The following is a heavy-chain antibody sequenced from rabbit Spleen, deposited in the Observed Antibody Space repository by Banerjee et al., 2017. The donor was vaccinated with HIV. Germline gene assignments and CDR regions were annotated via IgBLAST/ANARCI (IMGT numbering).Heavy chain of an antibody. CDR1: GFSFSSSYD. CDR2: INAVTGKP. CDR3: ARDSSAYAYYYLDL. Sequence: QEQLVESGGGLVQPEGSLTLTCTASGFSFSSSYDMCWVRQAPGKGLEWIACINAVTGKPVYASWAKGRSTISKTSSTTVTLQMTSLTAADTATYLCARDSSAYAYYYLDLWGPGTLVTVS. D-gene: IGHD6-1*01. J-gene: IGHJ4*01. V-gene: IGHV1S45*01.